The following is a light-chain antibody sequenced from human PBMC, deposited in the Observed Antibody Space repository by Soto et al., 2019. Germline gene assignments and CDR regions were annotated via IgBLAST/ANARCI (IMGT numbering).Light chain of an antibody. CDR1: QSVSSN. V-gene: IGKV3-15*01. CDR2: GAS. CDR3: QQYNNWPPWT. J-gene: IGKJ1*01. Sequence: EIVMTQSPATLSVSPGERATLSCRASQSVSSNLAWYQQKPGQAPRLLIYGASTRATGIPARFSGSGSGTEFTLPITRLQLQYTAVYYCQQYNNWPPWTFAQGTKVGIK.